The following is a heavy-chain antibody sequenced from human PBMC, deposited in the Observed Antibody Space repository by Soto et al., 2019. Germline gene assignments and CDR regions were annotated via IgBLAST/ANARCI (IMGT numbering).Heavy chain of an antibody. CDR1: GYPFTTYH. CDR2: VYVTGTGT. CDR3: ARPEGYGSGSYYFDS. J-gene: IGHJ4*02. V-gene: IGHV1-46*01. Sequence: ASVKVSCKASGYPFTTYHLHWVRQAPGQGLEWMGIVYVTGTGTRSAQKFQGRLTMTRDRSTSTVYMELSSLRSEDTAVYYCARPEGYGSGSYYFDSWGQGTLVTVS. D-gene: IGHD3-10*01.